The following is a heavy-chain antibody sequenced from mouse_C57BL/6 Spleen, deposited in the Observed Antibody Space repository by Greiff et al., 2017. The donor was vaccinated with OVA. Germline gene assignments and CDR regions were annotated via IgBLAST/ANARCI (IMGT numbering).Heavy chain of an antibody. CDR3: ARRNDYDVGYFDY. CDR2: IWTGGGT. V-gene: IGHV2-9-1*01. CDR1: GFSLTSYA. J-gene: IGHJ2*01. D-gene: IGHD2-4*01. Sequence: VKLVESGPGLVAPSQSLSITCTVSGFSLTSYAISWVRQPPGKGLEWLGVIWTGGGTNYNSALKSRLSISKDNSKSQVFLKMNSLQTDDTARYYCARRNDYDVGYFDYWGQGTTLTVSS.